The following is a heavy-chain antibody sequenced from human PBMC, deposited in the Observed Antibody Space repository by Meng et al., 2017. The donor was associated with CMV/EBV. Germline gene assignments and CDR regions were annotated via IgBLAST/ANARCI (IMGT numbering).Heavy chain of an antibody. D-gene: IGHD2-15*01. CDR1: GYIFANNG. J-gene: IGHJ4*02. CDR3: ARVCGGSCFDY. Sequence: QAQLVQSGVEVKKPGASVQISCQASGYIFANNGVGWVRQAPGQGLEWMGGIIPIFDTANYAQKFQGRVTITADESTSTAYMELSSLRSEDTAVYYCARVCGGSCFDYWGQGTLVTVSS. CDR2: IIPIFDTA. V-gene: IGHV1-69*13.